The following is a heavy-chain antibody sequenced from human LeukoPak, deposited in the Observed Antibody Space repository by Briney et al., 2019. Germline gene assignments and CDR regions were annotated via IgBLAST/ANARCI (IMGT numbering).Heavy chain of an antibody. CDR3: ARTESGYSSSWYLRHYYYYYMDV. D-gene: IGHD6-13*01. CDR2: IKQDGSEK. CDR1: GFTFGSYW. J-gene: IGHJ6*03. Sequence: GGSLRLSCAASGFTFGSYWMSWVRQAPGKGLEWVANIKQDGSEKYYVDSVKGRFTISRDNAKNSLYLQMNSLRAEDTAVYYCARTESGYSSSWYLRHYYYYYMDVWGKGTTVTVSS. V-gene: IGHV3-7*01.